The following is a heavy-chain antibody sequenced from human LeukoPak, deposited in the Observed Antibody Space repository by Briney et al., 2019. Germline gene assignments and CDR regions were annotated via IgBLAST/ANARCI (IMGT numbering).Heavy chain of an antibody. V-gene: IGHV1-2*02. CDR3: ARDRDLSITMVRGVNPFDY. Sequence: ASVKVSCKASGYTFTGYYMHWVRQAPGQGLEWMGWINPNSGGTNYAQKFQGRVTMTRDTSISTAYMELSRLRSDDTAVYYCARDRDLSITMVRGVNPFDYWGQGTLVTVSS. CDR1: GYTFTGYY. D-gene: IGHD3-10*01. J-gene: IGHJ4*02. CDR2: INPNSGGT.